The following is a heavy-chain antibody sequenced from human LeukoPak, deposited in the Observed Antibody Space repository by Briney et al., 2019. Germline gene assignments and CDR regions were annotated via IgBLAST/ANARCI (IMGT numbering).Heavy chain of an antibody. V-gene: IGHV3-7*05. CDR2: IKQDGSEK. Sequence: PGGSLRLSCAASGFTVTTNYMSWVRQAPGKGLEWVANIKQDGSEKYYVDSVKGRFTISRDNAKNSLYLQMNSLRAEDTAVYYCAGRPTVTTPLTAWGQGTLVTVSS. D-gene: IGHD4-17*01. J-gene: IGHJ5*02. CDR3: AGRPTVTTPLTA. CDR1: GFTVTTNY.